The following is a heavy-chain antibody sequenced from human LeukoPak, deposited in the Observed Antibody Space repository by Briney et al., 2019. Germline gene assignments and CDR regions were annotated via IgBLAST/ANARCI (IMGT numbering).Heavy chain of an antibody. J-gene: IGHJ6*03. Sequence: GGSLSLSCAASGFTFSSYSMNWVRPAPGKGLEWVSSISSSSSYIYYADSVKGRFTISRDNAKNSLYLQMNSLRAEDTAVYYCAKPPIAVAGTDYYYYMDVWGKGTTVTISS. CDR1: GFTFSSYS. CDR3: AKPPIAVAGTDYYYYMDV. D-gene: IGHD6-19*01. V-gene: IGHV3-21*01. CDR2: ISSSSSYI.